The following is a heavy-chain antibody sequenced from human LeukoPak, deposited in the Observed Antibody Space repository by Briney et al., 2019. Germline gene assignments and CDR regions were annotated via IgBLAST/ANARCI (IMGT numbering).Heavy chain of an antibody. V-gene: IGHV1-3*01. Sequence: PTASVKVSCKASGYTFTSYAMHWVRQAPGQRLEWMGWINAGNGSTKYSQKFRGRVTITRDTSASTAYMELSSLRSEDTAVYYCARGSGSYPHWGQGTLVTVSS. CDR3: ARGSGSYPH. CDR1: GYTFTSYA. CDR2: INAGNGST. D-gene: IGHD1-26*01. J-gene: IGHJ4*02.